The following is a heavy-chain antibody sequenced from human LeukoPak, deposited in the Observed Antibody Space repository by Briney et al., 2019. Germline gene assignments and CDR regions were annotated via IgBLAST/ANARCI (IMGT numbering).Heavy chain of an antibody. CDR2: ISAKNGDT. D-gene: IGHD4-17*01. CDR3: ARAGATVTRHFDY. J-gene: IGHJ4*02. Sequence: ASVKVSCKTSGDNFIIFGMSWVRQAPGQGLEWMGWISAKNGDTNSVEKLQGRVTMTTDTSTSTAYMELRSLTSDDTAVYYCARAGATVTRHFDYWGQGTLVIVSS. V-gene: IGHV1-18*04. CDR1: GDNFIIFG.